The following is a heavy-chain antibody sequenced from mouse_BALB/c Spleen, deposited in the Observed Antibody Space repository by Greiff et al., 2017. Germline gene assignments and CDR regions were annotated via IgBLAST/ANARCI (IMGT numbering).Heavy chain of an antibody. CDR3: AKHYYGSSYDWYFDV. D-gene: IGHD1-1*01. CDR1: GFSLTDYG. Sequence: VKLMESGPGLVAPSQSLSITCTVSGFSLTDYGVSWIRQPPGKGLEWLGVIWGGGSTYYNSALKSRLSISKDNSKSQVFLKMNSLQTDDTAMYYCAKHYYGSSYDWYFDVWGAGTTVTVSS. V-gene: IGHV2-6-5*01. CDR2: IWGGGST. J-gene: IGHJ1*01.